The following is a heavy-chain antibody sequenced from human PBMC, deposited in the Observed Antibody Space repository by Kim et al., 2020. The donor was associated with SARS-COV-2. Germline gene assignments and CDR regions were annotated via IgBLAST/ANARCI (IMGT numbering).Heavy chain of an antibody. CDR2: INHSGST. V-gene: IGHV4-34*01. CDR1: GGSFSGYY. CDR3: ARISVYYFDY. D-gene: IGHD2-8*01. Sequence: SETLSLTCAVYGGSFSGYYWSWIRQPPGKGLEWIGEINHSGSTNYNPSLKSRVTISVDTSKNQFSLKLSSVTAADTAVYYFARISVYYFDYWGPVTLVPV. J-gene: IGHJ4*02.